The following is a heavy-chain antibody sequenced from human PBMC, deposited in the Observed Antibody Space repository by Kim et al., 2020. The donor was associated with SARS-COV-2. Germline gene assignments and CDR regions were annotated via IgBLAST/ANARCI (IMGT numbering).Heavy chain of an antibody. V-gene: IGHV4-4*02. D-gene: IGHD1-26*01. CDR2: IYHSGST. J-gene: IGHJ6*02. CDR1: GGSISSSNW. CDR3: ARDLWGVGFPYYYGMDV. Sequence: SETLSLTCAVSGGSISSSNWWSWVRQPPGKGLEWIGEIYHSGSTNYNPSLKSRVTISVDKSKNQFSLKLSSVTAADTAVYYCARDLWGVGFPYYYGMDVWGQGTTVTVSS.